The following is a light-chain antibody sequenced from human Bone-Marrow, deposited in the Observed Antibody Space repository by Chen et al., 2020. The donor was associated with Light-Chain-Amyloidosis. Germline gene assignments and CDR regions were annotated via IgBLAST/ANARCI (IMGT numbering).Light chain of an antibody. Sequence: DIVMTQTPLSLPFTPGAPASNSCRSSQSLLDSEVEYTYLDWYLQKPGQSPQLLIYGLSNRASGVPDRFSANGSGTDFTLRISRVEDEDVGVYYCMQRTEFPSLTFGGGTQFEIK. V-gene: IGKV2-40*01. CDR2: GLS. J-gene: IGKJ4*01. CDR1: QSLLDSEVEYTY. CDR3: MQRTEFPSLT.